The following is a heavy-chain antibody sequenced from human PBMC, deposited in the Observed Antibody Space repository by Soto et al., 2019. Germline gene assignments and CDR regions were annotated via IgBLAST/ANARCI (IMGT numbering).Heavy chain of an antibody. CDR1: GYTFTSYA. J-gene: IGHJ4*02. CDR3: ARDHCSSTSCRAAGEDFDY. D-gene: IGHD2-2*01. V-gene: IGHV1-3*01. CDR2: INAGNGNT. Sequence: ASVKVSCKASGYTFTSYAMHWVRQAPGQRLEWMGWINAGNGNTKYSQKFQGRVTITRDTSASTAYMELSSLRSEDTAVYYCARDHCSSTSCRAAGEDFDYWGQGTLVTVSS.